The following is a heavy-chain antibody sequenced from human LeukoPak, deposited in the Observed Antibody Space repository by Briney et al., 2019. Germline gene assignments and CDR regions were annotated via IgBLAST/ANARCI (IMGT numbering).Heavy chain of an antibody. Sequence: SETLSLTCAVYGGSFSGYYWSWIRQPPGKGLEWIGYIYYSGSTNYNPSLKSRVTISVDTSKNQFSLKLSSVTAADTAVYYCARSYSSSWYGRNWFDPWGQGTLVTVSS. CDR2: IYYSGST. CDR1: GGSFSGYY. CDR3: ARSYSSSWYGRNWFDP. V-gene: IGHV4-59*08. J-gene: IGHJ5*02. D-gene: IGHD6-13*01.